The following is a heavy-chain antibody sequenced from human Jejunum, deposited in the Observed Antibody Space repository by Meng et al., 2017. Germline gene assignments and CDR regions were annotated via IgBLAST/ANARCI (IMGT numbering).Heavy chain of an antibody. CDR1: GFTFSNYW. CDR3: VRDYSGYTHEFDY. J-gene: IGHJ4*02. D-gene: IGHD5-24*01. V-gene: IGHV3-74*01. CDR2: IDTAGSGT. Sequence: EVQLVESGGGLVQPGGSLRLSCSASGFTFSNYWMHWVRQAPGKGLVWASRIDTAGSGTSYADSVKGRFTISRDNAKNTLYLQMNSLRAEDTAVYYCVRDYSGYTHEFDYWGLGTLVTVSS.